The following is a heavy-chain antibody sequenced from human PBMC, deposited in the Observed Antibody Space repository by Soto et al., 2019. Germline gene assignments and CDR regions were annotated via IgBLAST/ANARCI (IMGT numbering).Heavy chain of an antibody. CDR2: IIPIFGTA. V-gene: IGHV1-69*13. D-gene: IGHD3-3*01. Sequence: PVKVLFRSSGRTFSIYAISWVRQAPGQGLEWMGGIIPIFGTANYAQKFQGRVTITADESTSTAYMELSSLRSEDTAVYYCARGSISTLFPFDPWGQGTLVTSPQ. J-gene: IGHJ5*02. CDR3: ARGSISTLFPFDP. CDR1: GRTFSIYA.